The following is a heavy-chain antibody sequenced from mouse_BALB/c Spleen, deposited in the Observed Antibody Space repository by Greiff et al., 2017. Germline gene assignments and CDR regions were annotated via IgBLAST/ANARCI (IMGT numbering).Heavy chain of an antibody. J-gene: IGHJ4*01. CDR3: ARGMILYAMDY. V-gene: IGHV5-4*02. Sequence: EVMLVESGGGLVKPGGSLKLSCAASGFTFSDYYMYWVRQTPEKRLEWVATISDGGSYTYYPDSVKGRFTISRDNAKNTLYLQMSSLKSEDTAMYYCARGMILYAMDYWGQGTSVTVSS. CDR1: GFTFSDYY. D-gene: IGHD2-4*01. CDR2: ISDGGSYT.